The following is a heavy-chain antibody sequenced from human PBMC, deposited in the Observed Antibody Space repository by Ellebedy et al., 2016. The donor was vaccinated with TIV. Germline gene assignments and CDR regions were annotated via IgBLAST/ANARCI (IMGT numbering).Heavy chain of an antibody. CDR1: GYTFTTAG. CDR3: ARGGGMDCSSTSCESYYYMDV. J-gene: IGHJ6*03. CDR2: SIIYHGNT. D-gene: IGHD2-2*01. Sequence: ASVKVSXXASGYTFTTAGITWVRQAPGQGLEWMGWSIIYHGNTKYAQKFQGRVTMSADTSTTTAYMELRSLRSDDTAVYYCARGGGMDCSSTSCESYYYMDVWGKGTTVTVSS. V-gene: IGHV1-18*01.